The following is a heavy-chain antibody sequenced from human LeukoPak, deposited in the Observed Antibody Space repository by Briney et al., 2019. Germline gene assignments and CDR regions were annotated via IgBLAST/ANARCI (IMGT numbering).Heavy chain of an antibody. CDR3: ARDPKPEGYCSGGSCYPYNWFDP. CDR2: IYYSGNT. J-gene: IGHJ5*02. CDR1: GGSISSSSYY. D-gene: IGHD2-15*01. Sequence: SETLSLTCTVSGGSISSSSYYWGWIRQPPGKGLEWIGSIYYSGNTYYNPSLKSRVTISVDTSKNQFSLKLSSVTAADTAVYYCARDPKPEGYCSGGSCYPYNWFDPWGQGTLVTVSS. V-gene: IGHV4-39*02.